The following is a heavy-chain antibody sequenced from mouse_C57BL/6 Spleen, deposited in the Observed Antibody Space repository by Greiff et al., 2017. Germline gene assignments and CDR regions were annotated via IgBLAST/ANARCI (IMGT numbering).Heavy chain of an antibody. D-gene: IGHD1-1*01. CDR2: IDPEDGDT. Sequence: VQLKQSGAELVRPGASVKLSCTASGFNIKDYYMHWVKQRPEQGLEWIGRIDPEDGDTEYAPKFQGKATMTADTSSNTAYLQLSSLTSEDTAVYYCTTSYGSSMGFAYWGQGTLVTVSA. CDR1: GFNIKDYY. CDR3: TTSYGSSMGFAY. J-gene: IGHJ3*01. V-gene: IGHV14-1*01.